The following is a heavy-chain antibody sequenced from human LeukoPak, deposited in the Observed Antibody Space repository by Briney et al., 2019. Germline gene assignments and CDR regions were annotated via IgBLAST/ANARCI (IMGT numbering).Heavy chain of an antibody. Sequence: ASVKVSRKASGYTFTGYYMHWVRQAPGQGLEWMGWINPNSGGTNYAQKFQGRVTMTRDTSISTAYMELSRLRSDDTAVYYCARARGYRGYSAFILPYYFDYWGQGTLVTVSS. D-gene: IGHD5-12*01. CDR3: ARARGYRGYSAFILPYYFDY. J-gene: IGHJ4*02. CDR1: GYTFTGYY. CDR2: INPNSGGT. V-gene: IGHV1-2*02.